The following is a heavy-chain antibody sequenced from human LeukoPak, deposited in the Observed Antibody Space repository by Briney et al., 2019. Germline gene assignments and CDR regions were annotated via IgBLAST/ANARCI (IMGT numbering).Heavy chain of an antibody. CDR3: ARGIVVVVAATGGRFDY. D-gene: IGHD2-15*01. J-gene: IGHJ4*02. CDR2: INHSGST. V-gene: IGHV4-34*01. CDR1: GGSFSGYY. Sequence: SETPSLTCAVYGGSFSGYYWSWIRQPPGKGLEWIGEINHSGSTNYNPSLKSRVTISVDTSKNQFSLKLSSVTAADTAVYYCARGIVVVVAATGGRFDYWGQGTLVTVSS.